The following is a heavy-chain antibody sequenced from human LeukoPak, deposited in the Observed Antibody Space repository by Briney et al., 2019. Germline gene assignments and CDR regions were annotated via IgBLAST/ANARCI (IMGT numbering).Heavy chain of an antibody. J-gene: IGHJ5*02. CDR2: VTHRGST. Sequence: SETLALTCAVYGGSFSGYYWSWIRQPPGKGLEWIGQVTHRGSTNYNPSLKSRLTVSVDSTKNQVFMNLTSVTAADTAVYSCARGRSWYGGVWFDPWGQGTLVTVSS. V-gene: IGHV4-34*01. CDR1: GGSFSGYY. CDR3: ARGRSWYGGVWFDP. D-gene: IGHD6-13*01.